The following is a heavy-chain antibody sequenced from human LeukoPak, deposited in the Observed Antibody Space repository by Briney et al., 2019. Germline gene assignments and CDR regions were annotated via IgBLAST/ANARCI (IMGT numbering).Heavy chain of an antibody. CDR1: GFTFSSSA. Sequence: PGGSLKLSRAASGFTFSSSAMHWVRQASGKGLEWVGRIRSKPHNYATAYAASVKGRFTLSRDDSENTAFLQMNSLRTEDTAVYYCPPVVGDVVFTNAYWGQGTLVTVSS. D-gene: IGHD2-21*01. J-gene: IGHJ4*02. CDR3: PPVVGDVVFTNAY. V-gene: IGHV3-73*01. CDR2: IRSKPHNYAT.